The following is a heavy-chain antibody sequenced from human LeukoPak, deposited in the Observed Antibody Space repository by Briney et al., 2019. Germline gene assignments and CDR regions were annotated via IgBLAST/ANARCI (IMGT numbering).Heavy chain of an antibody. V-gene: IGHV3-30*18. CDR1: GFTFSSYG. CDR3: AKENHTAMVVAFDI. J-gene: IGHJ3*02. Sequence: RSLRLSCAASGFTFSSYGMHWVRQAPGKGLEWVAVISYDGSNKYYADSVKGRFTISRDNSKNTLYLQMNSQRAEDTAVYYCAKENHTAMVVAFDIWGQGAMVTVSS. CDR2: ISYDGSNK. D-gene: IGHD5-18*01.